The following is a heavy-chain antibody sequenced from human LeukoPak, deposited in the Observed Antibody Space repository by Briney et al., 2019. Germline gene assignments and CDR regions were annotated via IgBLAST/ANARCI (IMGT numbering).Heavy chain of an antibody. CDR1: GYTFTGYY. Sequence: GASVKVSCKASGYTFTGYYMHWVRQAPGQGLEWMGRINPNSGGTNYAQKFQGRVTMTGDTSISTAYMELSRLRSDDTAVYYCARDNQGGRDGYNWVYWGQGTLVTVSS. J-gene: IGHJ4*02. CDR3: ARDNQGGRDGYNWVY. CDR2: INPNSGGT. D-gene: IGHD5-24*01. V-gene: IGHV1-2*06.